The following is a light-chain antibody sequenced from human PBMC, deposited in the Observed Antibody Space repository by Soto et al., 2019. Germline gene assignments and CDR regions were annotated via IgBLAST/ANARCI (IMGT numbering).Light chain of an antibody. CDR1: QSVGTY. Sequence: ETVLTQSPATLSLSPGERATLSCRASQSVGTYLAWYQQRPGQAPRLLIYDASNRATGIPARFTGSGSGTDFTLTISRLEPEDFVVYYCQQRSDWPLSFGGGTKVDIK. V-gene: IGKV3-11*01. CDR3: QQRSDWPLS. CDR2: DAS. J-gene: IGKJ4*01.